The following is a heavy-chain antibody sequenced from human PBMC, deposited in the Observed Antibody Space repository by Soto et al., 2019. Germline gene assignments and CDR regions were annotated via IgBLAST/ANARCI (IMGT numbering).Heavy chain of an antibody. Sequence: QVQLVESGGGEVQPGTSLRLSCVASGFIFSDNGMHWVRQVPGKGLEWVALVSHDGRKTFYADSVKGRLTIYRDNSKNTVYLHMSKLSPEDTAVYQCAKDLRQGAAGATVYGMDVWGQGTTVTVSS. CDR2: VSHDGRKT. CDR3: AKDLRQGAAGATVYGMDV. CDR1: GFIFSDNG. J-gene: IGHJ6*02. D-gene: IGHD5-12*01. V-gene: IGHV3-30*18.